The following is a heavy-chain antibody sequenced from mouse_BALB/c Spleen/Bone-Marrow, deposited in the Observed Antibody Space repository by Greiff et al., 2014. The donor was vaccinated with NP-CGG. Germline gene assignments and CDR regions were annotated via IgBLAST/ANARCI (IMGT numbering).Heavy chain of an antibody. CDR3: ARDYNGYFDF. J-gene: IGHJ2*01. CDR2: IRNKPSGYTT. Sequence: EVQLVESGGGLVQPGGSLRLSCTTSGFTFTDYFMTWVRQPPGKALEWLGFIRNKPSGYTTEYNPSVKGRFSISRDNSQGIFYLQMNTLRAEDSAIYYCARDYNGYFDFWGQGITLTVSS. V-gene: IGHV7-3*02. D-gene: IGHD6-1*01. CDR1: GFTFTDYF.